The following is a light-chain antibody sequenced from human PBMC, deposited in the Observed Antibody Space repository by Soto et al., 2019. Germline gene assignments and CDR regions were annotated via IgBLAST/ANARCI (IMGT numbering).Light chain of an antibody. J-gene: IGKJ2*01. CDR3: QQYNSYSYT. Sequence: DIPMTQSPSTLSASVGDRVTITCRASQSISSWLAWYQQKPGKAPKLLIYDASSLESGIPSRFSGSGSGTEFTLTISSLQPDDFATYYCQQYNSYSYTVGQGTKLEIK. CDR2: DAS. CDR1: QSISSW. V-gene: IGKV1-5*01.